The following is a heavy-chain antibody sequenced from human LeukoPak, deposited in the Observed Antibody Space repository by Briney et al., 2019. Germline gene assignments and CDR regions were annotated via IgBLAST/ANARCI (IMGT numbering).Heavy chain of an antibody. J-gene: IGHJ4*02. Sequence: GGSLRLSCTASGFTFSRYRMHWVRQAPGKGLEWVALASYDISNTYYADSVKGRFTISRDNSKNTLYLQMNSLRAEDTAVYYCAKAPDNVVVIAATHFDSWGQGTLVTVSS. CDR3: AKAPDNVVVIAATHFDS. CDR1: GFTFSRYR. D-gene: IGHD2-15*01. CDR2: ASYDISNT. V-gene: IGHV3-30*18.